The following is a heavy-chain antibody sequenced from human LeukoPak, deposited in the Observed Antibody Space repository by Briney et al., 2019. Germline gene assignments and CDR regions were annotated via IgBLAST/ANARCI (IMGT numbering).Heavy chain of an antibody. D-gene: IGHD1-26*01. CDR1: GFIVSSNY. V-gene: IGHV3-66*01. CDR3: ARRSGAGYFDC. J-gene: IGHJ4*02. CDR2: IYSGGDT. Sequence: GGSLRLSCAASGFIVSSNYMTWVRQAPGKGLEWLSVIYSGGDTYYADSVKGRFTISRDNSKNTLYLQMNSLRAEDTAVYYCARRSGAGYFDCWGQGSLVTVSS.